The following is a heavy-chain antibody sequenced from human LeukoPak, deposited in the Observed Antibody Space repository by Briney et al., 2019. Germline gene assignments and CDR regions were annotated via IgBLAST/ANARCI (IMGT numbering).Heavy chain of an antibody. Sequence: GGSLRLSCAASGFTFSSYAMSWVRQAPGKGLEWVSAISVTGGSTYYADSVKGRFTISRDNSKNTLYLQINSLSADDTDVYYCAKGGNSGTYHFDYWGQGSLVTVSS. CDR2: ISVTGGST. D-gene: IGHD1-26*01. J-gene: IGHJ4*02. CDR3: AKGGNSGTYHFDY. CDR1: GFTFSSYA. V-gene: IGHV3-23*01.